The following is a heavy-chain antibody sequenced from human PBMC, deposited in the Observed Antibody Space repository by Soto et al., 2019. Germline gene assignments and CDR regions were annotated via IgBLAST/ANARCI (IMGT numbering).Heavy chain of an antibody. CDR3: ARARLAVAGFIRLDDAFDI. CDR2: INAGNGNT. V-gene: IGHV1-3*01. J-gene: IGHJ3*02. Sequence: QVQLVQSGAEVKKPGASVKVSCKASGYTFTSYAMHWVRQAPGQRLEWMGWINAGNGNTKYSQKFQGRVTITRDTSASTAYMELSSLRSEDTAVYYCARARLAVAGFIRLDDAFDIWGQGTMVTVSS. CDR1: GYTFTSYA. D-gene: IGHD6-19*01.